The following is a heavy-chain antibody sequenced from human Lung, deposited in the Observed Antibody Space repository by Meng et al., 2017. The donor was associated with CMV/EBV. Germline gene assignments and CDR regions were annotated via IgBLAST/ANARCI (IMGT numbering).Heavy chain of an antibody. CDR2: ILYDGSYK. V-gene: IGHV3-30*02. D-gene: IGHD4/OR15-4a*01. CDR3: AKMVRTLAPGGGFDY. CDR1: GFTFSSYG. Sequence: GGSXRLSCAASGFTFSSYGMHWVRQAPGKGLEWVAFILYDGSYKYSADSVKGRFTISRDNSKNTLYLQMNSLRAEDTAVYYCAKMVRTLAPGGGFDYLGQGXLVTVSS. J-gene: IGHJ4*02.